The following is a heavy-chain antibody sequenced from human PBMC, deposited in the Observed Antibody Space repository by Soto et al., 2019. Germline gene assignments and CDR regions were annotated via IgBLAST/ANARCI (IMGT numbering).Heavy chain of an antibody. Sequence: EVQLLESGGGLVQPGGSLRLSWAASGVTFSSYAMSWVRKAPGKWLEGVSAISGSGGSTYYADSVKGRFTISRDNSKNSLYLQMNSLRAEDTAVYYCAKAHYYDSSGYYPTALQFFDYWGQGTLVTVSS. V-gene: IGHV3-23*01. CDR3: AKAHYYDSSGYYPTALQFFDY. D-gene: IGHD3-22*01. J-gene: IGHJ4*02. CDR2: ISGSGGST. CDR1: GVTFSSYA.